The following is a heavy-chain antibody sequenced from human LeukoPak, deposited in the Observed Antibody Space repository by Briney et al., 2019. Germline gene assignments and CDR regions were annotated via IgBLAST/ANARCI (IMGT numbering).Heavy chain of an antibody. Sequence: GGSLRLSCAASGFTFSRDWMSWVRQAPGKGLEWVAKINQDGSQRYYVDSVKGRFTISRDNAKNSLYLQMNSLRAEDTAVYYCARDRVGATTDLFFDYWGQGTLVTVSS. V-gene: IGHV3-7*05. CDR3: ARDRVGATTDLFFDY. J-gene: IGHJ4*02. D-gene: IGHD1-26*01. CDR2: INQDGSQR. CDR1: GFTFSRDW.